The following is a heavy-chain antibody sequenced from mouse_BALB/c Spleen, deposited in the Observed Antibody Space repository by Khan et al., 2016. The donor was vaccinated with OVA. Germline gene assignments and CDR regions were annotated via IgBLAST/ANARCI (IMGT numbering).Heavy chain of an antibody. Sequence: DVQLVESGGDLVKPGGSLKLSCAASGFTFSTYGMSWVRPTPDKRLEWVATVSTGGGYTYYPDSVKGRFPISRANAKNTLYLQMSSLKSEDTAMFYCARLAYYDDSEGFAYWGQGTLVTVSA. V-gene: IGHV5-6*01. CDR3: ARLAYYDDSEGFAY. CDR2: VSTGGGYT. D-gene: IGHD1-1*01. CDR1: GFTFSTYG. J-gene: IGHJ3*01.